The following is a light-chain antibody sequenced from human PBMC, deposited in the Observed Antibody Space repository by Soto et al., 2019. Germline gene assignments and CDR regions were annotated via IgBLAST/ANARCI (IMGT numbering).Light chain of an antibody. V-gene: IGLV1-51*01. CDR3: GTWDSSLSAVV. CDR1: SSNIGNNY. Sequence: QSVLTQPPSVSAAPGQTVTISCSGRSSNIGNNYVSWYQQVPGTAPKLLIKDNDKRPSGIPDRFSCSKSGTSATLGITGLQTGDEANYYCGTWDSSLSAVVFGGGTKLTVL. J-gene: IGLJ2*01. CDR2: DND.